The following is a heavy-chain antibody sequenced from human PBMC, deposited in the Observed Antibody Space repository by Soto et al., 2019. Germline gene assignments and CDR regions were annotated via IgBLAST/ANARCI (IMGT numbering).Heavy chain of an antibody. CDR2: INPKSGGT. CDR3: ARDLAMGGGSAGFDY. V-gene: IGHV1-2*02. Sequence: QVQLVQSGAEVKKPGASVNVSCKASGYTFTVYYMHWVRQAPGQGLEWMGWINPKSGGTMYPQKFQGRVTMTWDTSISTAYMSVTRLRSDDTAGYYGARDLAMGGGSAGFDYWGQGTLVTGSS. CDR1: GYTFTVYY. D-gene: IGHD1-26*01. J-gene: IGHJ4*02.